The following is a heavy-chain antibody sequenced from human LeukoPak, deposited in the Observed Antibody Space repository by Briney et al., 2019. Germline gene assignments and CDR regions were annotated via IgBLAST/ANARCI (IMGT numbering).Heavy chain of an antibody. J-gene: IGHJ5*02. V-gene: IGHV3-21*01. CDR1: GFTFSSYS. Sequence: GGSLRLSCAASGFTFSSYSMNWVRQAPGKGLEWVSSISSSSSYIYYADSVKGRFTISRDNAKNSLCLQMNSLRAEDTAVYYCARGHYDILTGYYLPRWFDPWGQGTLVTVSS. CDR3: ARGHYDILTGYYLPRWFDP. CDR2: ISSSSSYI. D-gene: IGHD3-9*01.